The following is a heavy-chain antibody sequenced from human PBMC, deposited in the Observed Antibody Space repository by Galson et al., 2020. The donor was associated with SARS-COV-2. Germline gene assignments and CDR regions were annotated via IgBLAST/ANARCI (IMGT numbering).Heavy chain of an antibody. D-gene: IGHD1-1*01. J-gene: IGHJ3*02. Sequence: GGSLRLSCAASGFTFDDYAMHWVRQAPGKGLEWVSGISWNSGSIGYADSVKGRFTISRDNAKNSLYLQMNSLRAEDTALYYCANGVLGTTGDAFDIWGQGTMVTVSS. V-gene: IGHV3-9*01. CDR2: ISWNSGSI. CDR1: GFTFDDYA. CDR3: ANGVLGTTGDAFDI.